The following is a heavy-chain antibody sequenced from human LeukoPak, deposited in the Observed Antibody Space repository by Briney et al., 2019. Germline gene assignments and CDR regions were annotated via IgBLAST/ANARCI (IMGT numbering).Heavy chain of an antibody. Sequence: PSETLSLTCAVSGGSISSNSYYWGWIRQPPGKGLEWIGSIYYSGSTYYNPSLKSRVTISVDTSKNQFSLKLSSVTAADTAVYYCAREALDYYDSSGSIDYWGQGTLVTVSS. CDR3: AREALDYYDSSGSIDY. CDR1: GGSISSNSYY. J-gene: IGHJ4*02. V-gene: IGHV4-39*07. D-gene: IGHD3-22*01. CDR2: IYYSGST.